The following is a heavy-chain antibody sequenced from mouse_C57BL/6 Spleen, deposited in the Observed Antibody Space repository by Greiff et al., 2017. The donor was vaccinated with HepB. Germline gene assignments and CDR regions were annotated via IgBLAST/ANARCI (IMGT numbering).Heavy chain of an antibody. CDR1: GYAFTNYL. CDR3: ARSGNGLYFDV. V-gene: IGHV1-54*01. Sequence: VQLQQSGAELVRPGTSVKVSCKASGYAFTNYLIEWVKQRPGQGLEWIGVINPGSGGTNYNEKFKGKATLTADKSSSTAYMQLSSLTSEDSAVYFCARSGNGLYFDVWGTGTTVTVSS. J-gene: IGHJ1*03. CDR2: INPGSGGT. D-gene: IGHD1-1*02.